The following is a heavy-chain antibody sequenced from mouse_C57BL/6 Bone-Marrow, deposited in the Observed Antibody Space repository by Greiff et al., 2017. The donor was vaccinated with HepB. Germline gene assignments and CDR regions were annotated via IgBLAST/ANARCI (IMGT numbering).Heavy chain of an antibody. Sequence: EVQLQQSGAELVRPGALVKLSCKTSGFNIKAYYMHWVKQRPEQGLEWIGWIDPEIGNSKYNPKFQGKATITADTSSNTAYLQLSSLTSEDTAVYYCVWPLGTTYDTYFDYWGQGTTLTVSS. CDR2: IDPEIGNS. CDR3: VWPLGTTYDTYFDY. CDR1: GFNIKAYY. V-gene: IGHV14-1*02. J-gene: IGHJ2*01. D-gene: IGHD2-14*01.